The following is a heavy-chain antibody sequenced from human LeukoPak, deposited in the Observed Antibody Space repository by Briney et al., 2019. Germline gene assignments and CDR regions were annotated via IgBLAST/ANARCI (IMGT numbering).Heavy chain of an antibody. CDR3: ARGGGYYGIDY. CDR2: LYSDGTT. D-gene: IGHD3-22*01. CDR1: GFIVSSNY. V-gene: IGHV3-53*01. Sequence: GGSLRLSCAASGFIVSSNYMNWVRRAPGKGLEWVSVLYSDGTTYYTDSVKGRFTISRDNSKNTLYLQMNSLRAGDTAVYYCARGGGYYGIDYWGQVTLVTVSS. J-gene: IGHJ4*02.